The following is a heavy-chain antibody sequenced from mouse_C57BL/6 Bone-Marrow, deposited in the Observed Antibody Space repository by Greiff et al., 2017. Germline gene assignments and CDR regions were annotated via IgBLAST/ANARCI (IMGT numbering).Heavy chain of an antibody. Sequence: PLPPPGAELVKPGASVKLSCKASGYTFTSYWMHWVKQRPGQGLEWIGMIHPNSGSTNYNEKFKSKDTLTVDKSSSTAYMQLSSLTSEDSAVYYCARSRIPLAYWGQGTLVTVSA. CDR2: IHPNSGST. CDR3: ARSRIPLAY. J-gene: IGHJ3*01. CDR1: GYTFTSYW. V-gene: IGHV1-64*01.